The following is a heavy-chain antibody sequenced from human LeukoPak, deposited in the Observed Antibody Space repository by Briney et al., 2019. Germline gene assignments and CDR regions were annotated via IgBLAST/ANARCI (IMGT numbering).Heavy chain of an antibody. CDR1: GGSISSYY. J-gene: IGHJ4*02. V-gene: IGHV4-4*07. Sequence: SETLSLTCTVSGGSISSYYWSWIRQPAGKGLEWIGRIYTSGSTNYNPSLKSRVTISVDTSKNQFSLKLSSVTAADTAVYYCARGGDGSPSQRMVDYWGQGTLVTVSS. CDR2: IYTSGST. D-gene: IGHD1-26*01. CDR3: ARGGDGSPSQRMVDY.